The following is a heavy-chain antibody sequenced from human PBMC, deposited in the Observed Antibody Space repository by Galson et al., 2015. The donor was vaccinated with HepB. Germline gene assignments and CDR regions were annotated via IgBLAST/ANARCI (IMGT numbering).Heavy chain of an antibody. CDR3: AKGYGLFDS. CDR1: GFAFDSHA. D-gene: IGHD3-16*01. J-gene: IGHJ5*01. V-gene: IGHV3-23*01. CDR2: ITVNVDST. Sequence: SLRLSCAASGFAFDSHAMSWVRQAPVRGLEWISGITVNVDSTFYADSVKGRFTVSRDNSNNMLYLQMNSLRVEDAGLYFCAKGYGLFDSWGQGILVTVSS.